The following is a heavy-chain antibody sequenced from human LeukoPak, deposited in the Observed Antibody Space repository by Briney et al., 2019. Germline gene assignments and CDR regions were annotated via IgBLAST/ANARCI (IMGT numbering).Heavy chain of an antibody. Sequence: PGGSLRLSCAASGFTFSSYWMNWVRQAPGKGLVWVSRIKTDGSSISYADSVKGRFTISRDNAKNSLNLQMNSLGAEDAAVYYCARDQGVADYVIAYWGQGTLVTVSS. J-gene: IGHJ4*02. CDR2: IKTDGSSI. D-gene: IGHD3-16*01. CDR1: GFTFSSYW. V-gene: IGHV3-74*01. CDR3: ARDQGVADYVIAY.